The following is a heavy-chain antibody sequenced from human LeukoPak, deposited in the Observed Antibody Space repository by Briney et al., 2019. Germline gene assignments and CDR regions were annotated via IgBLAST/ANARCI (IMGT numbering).Heavy chain of an antibody. J-gene: IGHJ6*03. V-gene: IGHV1-46*01. CDR1: GYTFTSYY. Sequence: ASVKVSCKASGYTFTSYYMHWVRQAPGQGLEWMGIINPSGGSTSYAQKLQGRVTMTTDTSTSTAYMELRSLRSDDTAVYYCARGGVTTAFYYYMDVWGKGTTVTISS. D-gene: IGHD4-17*01. CDR3: ARGGVTTAFYYYMDV. CDR2: INPSGGST.